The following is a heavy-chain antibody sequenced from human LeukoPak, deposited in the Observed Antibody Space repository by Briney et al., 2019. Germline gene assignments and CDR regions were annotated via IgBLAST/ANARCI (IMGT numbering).Heavy chain of an antibody. D-gene: IGHD2-15*01. CDR1: GFTFSSYG. Sequence: GGSLRLSCAASGFTFSSYGMHWVRQAPGKGLEWVAVIWYDGSNKYYADSVKGRFTISRDNSKNTLYLQMNGLRAEDTAVYYCARAPSGYCSGGSCYSPIDYWGQGTLVTVSS. J-gene: IGHJ4*02. CDR3: ARAPSGYCSGGSCYSPIDY. CDR2: IWYDGSNK. V-gene: IGHV3-33*01.